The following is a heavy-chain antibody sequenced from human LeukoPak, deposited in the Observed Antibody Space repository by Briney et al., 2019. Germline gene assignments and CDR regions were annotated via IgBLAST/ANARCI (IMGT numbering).Heavy chain of an antibody. J-gene: IGHJ6*02. CDR2: MNPNSGNT. CDR1: GYTFTSYD. Sequence: ASVKVSCKASGYTFTSYDINWVRQATGQGLEWMGWMNPNSGNTGYAQKFQGRATMTRNTSISTAYMELSSLRSEDTAVYYCAGFYYDILTGYSHGMDVWGQGTTVTVSS. D-gene: IGHD3-9*01. V-gene: IGHV1-8*01. CDR3: AGFYYDILTGYSHGMDV.